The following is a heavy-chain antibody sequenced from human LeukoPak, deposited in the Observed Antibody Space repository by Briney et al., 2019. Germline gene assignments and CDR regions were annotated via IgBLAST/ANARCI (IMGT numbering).Heavy chain of an antibody. J-gene: IGHJ3*02. D-gene: IGHD3-22*01. CDR2: ISSSGRHT. CDR3: ARGDVDYYDSSGSDAFYI. CDR1: GFTLSPYS. Sequence: PGGSLSLSCATSGFTLSPYSMSWVRQAPGKGLEGVACISSSGRHTYYADSVKGRFIIYRDNAKNSMSLHINSLRVEDTAMYFCARGDVDYYDSSGSDAFYIWGQGTRVTVSS. V-gene: IGHV3-21*06.